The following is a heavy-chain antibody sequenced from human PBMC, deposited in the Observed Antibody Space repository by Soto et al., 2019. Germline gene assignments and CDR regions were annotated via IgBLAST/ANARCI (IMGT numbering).Heavy chain of an antibody. CDR3: AKIPSYDILTGYPAGPSDPSYYYYMDV. Sequence: GGSLRLSCAASGFTFSSYAMSWVRQAPGKGLEWVSAISGSGGSTYYADSVKGRFTISRDNSKNTLYLQMNSLRAEDTAVYYCAKIPSYDILTGYPAGPSDPSYYYYMDVWGKGTTVTVSS. CDR1: GFTFSSYA. J-gene: IGHJ6*03. D-gene: IGHD3-9*01. V-gene: IGHV3-23*01. CDR2: ISGSGGST.